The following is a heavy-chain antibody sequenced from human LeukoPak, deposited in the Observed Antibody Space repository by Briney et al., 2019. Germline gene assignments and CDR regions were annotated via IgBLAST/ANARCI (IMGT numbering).Heavy chain of an antibody. J-gene: IGHJ4*02. CDR3: ASGDYGDYELPYYFDY. CDR2: INPNSGGT. D-gene: IGHD4-17*01. CDR1: GYTFTGYY. Sequence: ASVKVSCKASGYTFTGYYMHWVRQAPGQGLEWMGWINPNSGGTNYAQKLQGRVTMTRDTSISTAYMELGRLRSDDTAVYYCASGDYGDYELPYYFDYWGQGTLVTVSS. V-gene: IGHV1-2*02.